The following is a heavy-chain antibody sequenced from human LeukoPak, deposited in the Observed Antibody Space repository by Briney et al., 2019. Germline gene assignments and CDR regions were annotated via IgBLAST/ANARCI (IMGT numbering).Heavy chain of an antibody. J-gene: IGHJ4*02. Sequence: GGSLRLSCAASGFTFGSYAMSWVRQAPGKGLEWVSAISGSGGSTYYADSVKGRFTISRDNSKNTLYLQMNSLRAEDTAVYYCAKDLGRSGWYPPDDYWGQGTLVTVSS. D-gene: IGHD6-19*01. V-gene: IGHV3-23*01. CDR2: ISGSGGST. CDR1: GFTFGSYA. CDR3: AKDLGRSGWYPPDDY.